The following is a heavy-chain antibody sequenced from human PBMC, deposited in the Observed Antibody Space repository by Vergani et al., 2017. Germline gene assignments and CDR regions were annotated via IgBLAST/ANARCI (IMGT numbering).Heavy chain of an antibody. CDR2: IYYSGST. CDR3: ARHSTVEWLVKLGWIDP. Sequence: QLQLQESGPGLVKPSATLSLTCSVSGASIRSSNYYWGWIRQPPGKGLEWIASIYYSGSTYYNPSLKSRVTISVDTSKNQLSLKLSSVTAPDTAVYFCARHSTVEWLVKLGWIDPWGQGILVTVSS. CDR1: GASIRSSNYY. V-gene: IGHV4-39*01. J-gene: IGHJ5*02. D-gene: IGHD6-19*01.